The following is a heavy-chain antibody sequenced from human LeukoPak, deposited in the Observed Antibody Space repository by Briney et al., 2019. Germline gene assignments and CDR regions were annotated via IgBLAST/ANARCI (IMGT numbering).Heavy chain of an antibody. D-gene: IGHD3-10*01. CDR2: IYYSGST. Sequence: SETLSLTCTVSGGSISSYYWSWIRQPPGKGLEWIGYIYYSGSTNYNPSLKSRVTISVDTSKNQFSLKLSSVTAADTAVYYCARERYGSGSYYIRGYYYYYGMDAWGQGTTVTVSS. J-gene: IGHJ6*02. CDR1: GGSISSYY. V-gene: IGHV4-59*01. CDR3: ARERYGSGSYYIRGYYYYYGMDA.